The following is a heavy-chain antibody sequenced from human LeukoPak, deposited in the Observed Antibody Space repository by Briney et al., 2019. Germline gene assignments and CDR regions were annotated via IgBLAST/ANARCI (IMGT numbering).Heavy chain of an antibody. CDR3: AREVGVVSNYYYGMDV. CDR2: IIPIFGTA. Sequence: SVKVSCKASGHTSTGYYMYWVRQAPGQGLEWMGGIIPIFGTANYAQKFQGRVTITADESTSTAYMELSSLRSEDTAVYYCAREVGVVSNYYYGMDVWGQGTTVTVSS. CDR1: GHTSTGYY. D-gene: IGHD3-3*01. V-gene: IGHV1-69*13. J-gene: IGHJ6*02.